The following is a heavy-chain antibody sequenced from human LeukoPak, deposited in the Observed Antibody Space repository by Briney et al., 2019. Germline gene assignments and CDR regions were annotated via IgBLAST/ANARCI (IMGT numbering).Heavy chain of an antibody. V-gene: IGHV1-69*04. D-gene: IGHD3-3*01. CDR1: GGTFNNYI. J-gene: IGHJ4*02. Sequence: SVKVSCKASGGTFNNYIISWVRQAPGQGLEWMGRIIPMLGIANYAQKFQGRVTITADKSTSTAYMDLSSLRSEDTAVYYCAREGDYYQGHESDWGQGTLVTVSS. CDR2: IIPMLGIA. CDR3: AREGDYYQGHESD.